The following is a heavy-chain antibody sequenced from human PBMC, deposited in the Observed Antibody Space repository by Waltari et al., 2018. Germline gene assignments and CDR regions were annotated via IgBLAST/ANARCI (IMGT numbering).Heavy chain of an antibody. V-gene: IGHV4-39*07. CDR3: ASAGDSSGWNY. J-gene: IGHJ4*02. CDR2: IYYSGST. CDR1: GGSISRSSYY. D-gene: IGHD6-19*01. Sequence: QLQLQESGPGLVKPSETLSLTCTVSGGSISRSSYYWGWIRQPPGKGLEWIGSIYYSGSTYYNPSLKSRVTISVDTSKNQFSLKLSSVAAADTAVYYCASAGDSSGWNYWGQGTLVTVSS.